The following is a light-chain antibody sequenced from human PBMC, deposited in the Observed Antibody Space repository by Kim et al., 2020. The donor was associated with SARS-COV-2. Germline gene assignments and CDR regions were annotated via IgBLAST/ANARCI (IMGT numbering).Light chain of an antibody. J-gene: IGLJ2*01. CDR2: DVS. Sequence: GQSVDLACTATSSDVGRYNYVSWYQHHPGKAPKLIIYDVSKRPTGVPDRFSGAKSGNTASLTVSGLQAEDEADYYCSSYAGSNDLVFGGGTQLTVL. CDR3: SSYAGSNDLV. CDR1: SSDVGRYNY. V-gene: IGLV2-8*01.